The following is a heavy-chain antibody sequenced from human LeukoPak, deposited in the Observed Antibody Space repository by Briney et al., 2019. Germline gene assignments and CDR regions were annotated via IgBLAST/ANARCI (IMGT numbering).Heavy chain of an antibody. D-gene: IGHD3-22*01. CDR1: GGSITSGGYF. Sequence: SQTLSLTCTVSGGSITSGGYFWGWIRQPPGKGLEYIGNIHHSGTTYYNPSLKSRVTISIDTSKNQFSLKLSSVTAADTAVYYCARVRYYDDSGYYYDFDYWGQGTLVTVSS. J-gene: IGHJ4*02. CDR2: IHHSGTT. V-gene: IGHV4-39*07. CDR3: ARVRYYDDSGYYYDFDY.